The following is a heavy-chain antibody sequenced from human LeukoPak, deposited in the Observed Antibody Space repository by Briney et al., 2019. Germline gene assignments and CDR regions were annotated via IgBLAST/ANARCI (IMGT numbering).Heavy chain of an antibody. CDR1: GFTFSDYY. V-gene: IGHV3-7*01. CDR2: IKQDGSEK. Sequence: PGGSLRLSCEASGFTFSDYYMSWVRQPPGKGLEWVANIKQDGSEKYYVDSVKGRFTISRDNAKNSLFLQMNSLRAEDTAVYYCAREVTPYYWGQGTLVTVSS. D-gene: IGHD4-23*01. J-gene: IGHJ4*02. CDR3: AREVTPYY.